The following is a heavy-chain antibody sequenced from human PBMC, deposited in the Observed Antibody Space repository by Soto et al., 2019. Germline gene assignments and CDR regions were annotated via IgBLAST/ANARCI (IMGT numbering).Heavy chain of an antibody. CDR3: AIPRSSGAFSLFSSVNTKDAFDI. Sequence: SETLSLTCTVSGGSISSSSYYWGWIRQPPGKGLEWIGSIYYSGSTYYNPSLKCRVTISVDTSKNQFSLKLSSVTAADTAVYYCAIPRSSGAFSLFSSVNTKDAFDIWGQGTMVTVSS. D-gene: IGHD6-6*01. V-gene: IGHV4-39*01. J-gene: IGHJ3*02. CDR2: IYYSGST. CDR1: GGSISSSSYY.